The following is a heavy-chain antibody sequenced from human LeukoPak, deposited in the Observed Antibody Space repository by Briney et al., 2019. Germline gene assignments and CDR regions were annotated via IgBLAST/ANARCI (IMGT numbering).Heavy chain of an antibody. CDR2: ISSSSSYI. D-gene: IGHD4-17*01. CDR1: GFTFSSYS. V-gene: IGHV3-21*01. CDR3: ARALYGDYVWWFDP. J-gene: IGHJ5*02. Sequence: GGSLRLSCAASGFTFSSYSMNWVRQAPGKGLEWVSSISSSSSYIYYADSVKGRFTISRDNAKNSLYLQMNSLRAEDTAVYYCARALYGDYVWWFDPWGQGTLVTVSS.